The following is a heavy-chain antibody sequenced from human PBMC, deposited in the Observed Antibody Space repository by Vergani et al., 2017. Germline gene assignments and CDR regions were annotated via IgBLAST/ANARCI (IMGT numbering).Heavy chain of an antibody. CDR3: ARQTSGRYYDFWSGYYTGMGYDAFDI. V-gene: IGHV4-38-2*01. J-gene: IGHJ3*02. CDR1: GYSISSGYY. Sequence: QVQLQESGPGLVKPSETLSLTCAVSGYSISSGYYWGWIRQPPGKGLEWIGSIYHSGSTYYNPSLKSRVTLSVDKSKNRFSLKLSSVTAKDTAVYYCARQTSGRYYDFWSGYYTGMGYDAFDIWGQGTMVTVSS. CDR2: IYHSGST. D-gene: IGHD3-3*01.